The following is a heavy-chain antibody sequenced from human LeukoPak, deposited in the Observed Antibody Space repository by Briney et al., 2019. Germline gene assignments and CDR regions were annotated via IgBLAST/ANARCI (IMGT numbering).Heavy chain of an antibody. V-gene: IGHV3-30*18. D-gene: IGHD4-17*01. CDR3: AKAPAFYGGAFDI. CDR1: GFTFSSYG. CDR2: ISYDGSNK. Sequence: GRSLRLSCAASGFTFSSYGMHWVRQAPGKGLEWVAVISYDGSNKYYADSVKGRFTISRDNSKNTLYLQMNSLRAEDTAVYYCAKAPAFYGGAFDIWGQGTMVTVSS. J-gene: IGHJ3*02.